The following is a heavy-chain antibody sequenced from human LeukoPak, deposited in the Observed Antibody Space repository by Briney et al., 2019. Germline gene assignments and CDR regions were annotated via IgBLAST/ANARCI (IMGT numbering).Heavy chain of an antibody. D-gene: IGHD6-13*01. CDR1: GFTFSSYA. CDR2: ISYDGSNK. J-gene: IGHJ4*02. Sequence: PGGSLRLSCAASGFTFSSYAMHWVRQAPGKGLEWVAVISYDGSNKYYADSAKGRFTISRDNSKNTLYLQMNSLRAEDTAAYYCARELAAADYWGQGTLVTVSS. CDR3: ARELAAADY. V-gene: IGHV3-30-3*01.